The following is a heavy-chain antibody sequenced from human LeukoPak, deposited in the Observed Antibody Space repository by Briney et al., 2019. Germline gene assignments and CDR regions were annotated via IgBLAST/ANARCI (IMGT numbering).Heavy chain of an antibody. V-gene: IGHV3-15*01. CDR3: ARYGSGSYRHFDY. CDR2: IKSKTDGGTT. Sequence: GGSLRLSCAASGFTFSNAWMSWVRQAPGKGLEWVGRIKSKTDGGTTDYAAPVKGRFTISRDDSKNTLYLQMNSLKTEDTAVYYCARYGSGSYRHFDYWGQGTLVTVSS. CDR1: GFTFSNAW. D-gene: IGHD3-10*01. J-gene: IGHJ4*02.